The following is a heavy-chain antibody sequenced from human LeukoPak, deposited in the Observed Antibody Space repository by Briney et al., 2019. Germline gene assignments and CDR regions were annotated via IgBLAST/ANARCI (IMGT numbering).Heavy chain of an antibody. CDR3: ARRLGFYCSSASCYVFDY. V-gene: IGHV5-51*01. CDR2: IYPGDSDT. Sequence: GESLKISCKGSGYSFTSYWIGWVRQMPGKGLEWMGIIYPGDSDTRYSPSFQGQVTISADKSISTAYLQWRSLKASDTAMYYCARRLGFYCSSASCYVFDYWGQGTLVTVSS. J-gene: IGHJ4*02. CDR1: GYSFTSYW. D-gene: IGHD2-2*01.